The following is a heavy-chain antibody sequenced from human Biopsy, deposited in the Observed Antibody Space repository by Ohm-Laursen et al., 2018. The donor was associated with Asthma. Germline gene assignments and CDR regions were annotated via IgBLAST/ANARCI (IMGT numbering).Heavy chain of an antibody. CDR1: AGSFSGFF. V-gene: IGHV4-34*01. CDR3: ARGPELDV. J-gene: IGHJ6*02. CDR2: TNEIGVT. Sequence: GTPSLTCYVYAGSFSGFFRTWISQSPGKGLEWIGETNEIGVTNNNPSLKSRVIISIDTCWNRMSLKLTSVTAADTAVYYCARGPELDVWGQGTTVTVSS.